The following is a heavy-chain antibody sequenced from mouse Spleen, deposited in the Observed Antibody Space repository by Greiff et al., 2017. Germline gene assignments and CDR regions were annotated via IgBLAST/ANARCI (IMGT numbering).Heavy chain of an antibody. Sequence: EVQVVESEGGLVQPGSSMKLSCTASGFTFSDYYMAWVRQVPEKGLEWVANINYDGSSTYYLDSLKSRFIISRDNAKNILYLQMSSLKSEDTATYYCAREDGSSPWFAYWGQGTLVTVSA. V-gene: IGHV5-16*01. CDR1: GFTFSDYY. CDR2: INYDGSST. CDR3: AREDGSSPWFAY. D-gene: IGHD1-1*01. J-gene: IGHJ3*01.